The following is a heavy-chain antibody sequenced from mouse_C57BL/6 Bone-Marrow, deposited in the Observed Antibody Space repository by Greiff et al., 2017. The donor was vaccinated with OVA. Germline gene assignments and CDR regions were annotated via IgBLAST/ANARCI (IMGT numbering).Heavy chain of an antibody. CDR2: IDPSDSYT. V-gene: IGHV1-69*01. CDR1: GYTFTSYW. CDR3: ARRFYDGYFWYFDV. J-gene: IGHJ1*03. Sequence: QVQLQQSGAELVMPGASVKLSCKASGYTFTSYWMHWVKQRPGQGLEWIGEIDPSDSYTNYNQKFKGKSTLTVDKSSSTAYMQLSSLTSEDSAVYYCARRFYDGYFWYFDVWGTGTTVTVSS. D-gene: IGHD2-3*01.